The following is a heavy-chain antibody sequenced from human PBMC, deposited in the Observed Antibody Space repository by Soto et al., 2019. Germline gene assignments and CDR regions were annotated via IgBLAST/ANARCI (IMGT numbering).Heavy chain of an antibody. J-gene: IGHJ4*02. D-gene: IGHD3-3*01. CDR3: ARTPDFPFWSGYDQTFDY. CDR1: GGSFSGYY. Sequence: QVQLQQWGAGLLKPSETLSLTCAVYGGSFSGYYWSWIRQPPGQGLEWIGKINHSGRTNYNPSLKSRVTLSVDTSKNQFSLTLSSVTAADTAVYYCARTPDFPFWSGYDQTFDYWCQGTLVTVSS. CDR2: INHSGRT. V-gene: IGHV4-34*01.